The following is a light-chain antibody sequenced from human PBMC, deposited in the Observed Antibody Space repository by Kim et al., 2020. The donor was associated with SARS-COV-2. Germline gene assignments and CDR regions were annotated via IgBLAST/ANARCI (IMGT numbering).Light chain of an antibody. CDR2: NYN. J-gene: IGLJ7*01. CDR1: SSNFGSNP. Sequence: PGQRVTISCTGSSSNFGSNPVNWYQQHQGTAPRLLIFNYNQRPSGVPDRFSGSKSGTSASLAISGLQSEDEGDYYCASWDDTLGTVFGGGTQLTVL. V-gene: IGLV1-44*01. CDR3: ASWDDTLGTV.